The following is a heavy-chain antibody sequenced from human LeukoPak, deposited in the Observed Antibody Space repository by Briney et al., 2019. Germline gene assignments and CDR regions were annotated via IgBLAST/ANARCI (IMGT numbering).Heavy chain of an antibody. Sequence: GGSLRLSCAASGFTFSSYAMSWVRQAPGKGLECVSAISGSGGSTYYADSVKGRFTIPRDNSKNTLYLQMNSLRAEDTAVYYCAKRLQYSSSWYYFDYWGQGTLVTVSS. CDR3: AKRLQYSSSWYYFDY. D-gene: IGHD6-13*01. J-gene: IGHJ4*02. V-gene: IGHV3-23*01. CDR1: GFTFSSYA. CDR2: ISGSGGST.